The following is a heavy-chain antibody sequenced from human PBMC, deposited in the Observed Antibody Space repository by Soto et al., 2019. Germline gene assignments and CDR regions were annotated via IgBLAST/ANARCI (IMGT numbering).Heavy chain of an antibody. J-gene: IGHJ6*02. V-gene: IGHV3-23*01. CDR2: ISGSGGST. D-gene: IGHD3-10*01. CDR3: AKVVYDFYYGMDV. Sequence: EVQLLESEGGLLQPGGSLRLSCAASGFTFSSYAMSWVRQAPGKGLEWVSGISGSGGSTYYADSVKGRFTISRDNSKNTLYLQMNGLRAEDTAVYYCAKVVYDFYYGMDVWGQGTTVTVSS. CDR1: GFTFSSYA.